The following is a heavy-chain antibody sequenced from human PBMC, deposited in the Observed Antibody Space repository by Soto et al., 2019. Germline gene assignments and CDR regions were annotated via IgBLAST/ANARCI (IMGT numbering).Heavy chain of an antibody. Sequence: SETLSLTCTVSGGSINTFYWSWVRQPAGKGLEWIGRIFSSGSTSFNPSLESRVAMSVDTSKNHFSLNLSSVTAADMAVYYCARESTGKLTTDSSRYYYAMDVWGQGTTVTVSS. CDR2: IFSSGST. CDR1: GGSINTFY. D-gene: IGHD4-4*01. CDR3: ARESTGKLTTDSSRYYYAMDV. V-gene: IGHV4-4*07. J-gene: IGHJ6*02.